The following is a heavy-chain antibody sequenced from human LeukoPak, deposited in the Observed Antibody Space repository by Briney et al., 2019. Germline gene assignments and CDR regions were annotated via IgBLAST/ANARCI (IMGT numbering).Heavy chain of an antibody. Sequence: GSLRLSCAASGFTFSDYYMSWIRQPPGKGLEWIGEINHSGSTNYNPSLKSRVTISVDTSKNQFSLKLSSVTAADTAVYYCARGRVDIVLMVYARPRNNWFDPWGQGTLVTVSS. D-gene: IGHD2-8*01. CDR1: GFTFSDYY. CDR2: INHSGST. CDR3: ARGRVDIVLMVYARPRNNWFDP. V-gene: IGHV4-34*01. J-gene: IGHJ5*02.